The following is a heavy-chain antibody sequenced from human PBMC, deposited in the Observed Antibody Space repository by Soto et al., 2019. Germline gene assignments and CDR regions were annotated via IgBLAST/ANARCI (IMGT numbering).Heavy chain of an antibody. J-gene: IGHJ4*02. V-gene: IGHV4-39*01. CDR3: ATIPATTILTDY. D-gene: IGHD2-2*02. CDR1: GGYITSSWY. Sequence: ETLSITCNVSGGYITSSWYWGWIRQPPGKGLEWIGSIYYSGSTYYNPSLKSRVTISVDTSKNQFSLKLSSVTAADTAVYYCATIPATTILTDYWGQGTLVTVSS. CDR2: IYYSGST.